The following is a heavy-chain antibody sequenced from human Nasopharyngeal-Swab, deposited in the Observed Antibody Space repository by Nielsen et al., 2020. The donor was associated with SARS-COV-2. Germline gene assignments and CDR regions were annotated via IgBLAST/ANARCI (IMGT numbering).Heavy chain of an antibody. V-gene: IGHV3-72*01. Sequence: GGSLRLSCAASGFGFSAHYMDWVRQAPGKGLEWVGRTRNKVNSYSTVYAASVRGRFTISRDDSSTSVYLQMTSLKSEDTAVYYCARGFKGFSDWGQGTLVTVSS. J-gene: IGHJ4*02. D-gene: IGHD3-3*01. CDR2: TRNKVNSYST. CDR3: ARGFKGFSD. CDR1: GFGFSAHY.